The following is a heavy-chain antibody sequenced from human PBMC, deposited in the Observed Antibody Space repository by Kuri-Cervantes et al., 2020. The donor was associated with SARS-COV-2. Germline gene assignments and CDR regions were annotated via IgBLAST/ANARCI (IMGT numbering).Heavy chain of an antibody. CDR1: HFTFSSYA. CDR2: ISYDRNNK. D-gene: IGHD3-16*01. J-gene: IGHJ6*03. V-gene: IGHV3-30*04. CDR3: ARDMTFDEYGDYFYYYMDV. Sequence: GESLKISCAASHFTFSSYAFHWVRQAPGQGLEWVAAISYDRNNKYFADSVRGRFTVSRDNSKNTLYLEMDGLRPEDTAVYYCARDMTFDEYGDYFYYYMDVWGQGTTVTVSS.